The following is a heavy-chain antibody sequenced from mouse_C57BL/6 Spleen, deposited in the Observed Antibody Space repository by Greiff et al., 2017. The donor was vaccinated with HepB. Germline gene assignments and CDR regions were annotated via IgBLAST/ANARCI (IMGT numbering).Heavy chain of an antibody. V-gene: IGHV1-22*01. Sequence: EVQLQQSGPELVKPGASVKMSCKASGYTFTDYNMHWVKQSHGKSLEWIGYINPNNGGTSYNQKFKGKATLTVNKSSSTAYMELRSLTSEESAVYYCARRDDHGSSSDYWGQGTTLTVSS. CDR3: ARRDDHGSSSDY. J-gene: IGHJ2*01. CDR2: INPNNGGT. CDR1: GYTFTDYN. D-gene: IGHD1-1*01.